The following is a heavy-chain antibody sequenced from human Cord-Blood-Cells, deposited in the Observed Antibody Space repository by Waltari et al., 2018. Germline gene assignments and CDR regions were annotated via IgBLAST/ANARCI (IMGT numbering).Heavy chain of an antibody. Sequence: EVQLVESGGGLVQPGGSLRLSCAASGFTFSSYWLSWVRQAPGKGLEWVANIKQDGSEKYYVDSVKGRFTISRDNAKNSLYLQMNSLRAEDTAVYYCARGISSSSFDYWGQGTLVTVSS. D-gene: IGHD6-13*01. CDR2: IKQDGSEK. CDR3: ARGISSSSFDY. V-gene: IGHV3-7*01. CDR1: GFTFSSYW. J-gene: IGHJ4*02.